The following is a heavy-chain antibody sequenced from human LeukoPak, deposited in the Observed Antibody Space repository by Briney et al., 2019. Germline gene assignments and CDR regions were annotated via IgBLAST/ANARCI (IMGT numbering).Heavy chain of an antibody. D-gene: IGHD3-10*01. CDR1: GFTVSSNY. V-gene: IGHV3-53*01. Sequence: GGSLRLSCAASGFTVSSNYMSWVRQAPGKGLEWVSIIYSAGSTYYADSVRGRFTISSDSSKNTVCLQMNSLRAEDTAVYYCASGGLGARKYYSDPFHYWGQGTLVTVSS. J-gene: IGHJ4*02. CDR3: ASGGLGARKYYSDPFHY. CDR2: IYSAGST.